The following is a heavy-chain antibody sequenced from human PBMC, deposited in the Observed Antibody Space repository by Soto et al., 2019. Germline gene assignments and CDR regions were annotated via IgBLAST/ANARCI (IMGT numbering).Heavy chain of an antibody. CDR1: GFTVSDAW. CDR3: TTEDGWFGA. J-gene: IGHJ5*02. Sequence: EVQLVESGGCLVKPGQSLTLACAASGFTVSDAWMNWVRQAPGKGLGWVGRLKRQPHSATTDYAAPVKGRFIISRDDSKHTLYLQMNSLKTEDTALYYCTTEDGWFGAWGQGTLVTVSS. CDR2: LKRQPHSATT. V-gene: IGHV3-15*07.